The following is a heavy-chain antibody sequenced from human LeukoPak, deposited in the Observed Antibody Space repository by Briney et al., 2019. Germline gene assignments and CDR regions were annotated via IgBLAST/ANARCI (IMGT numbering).Heavy chain of an antibody. J-gene: IGHJ5*02. CDR3: ARYTIFEFDP. CDR1: GGPISSYY. V-gene: IGHV4-59*01. D-gene: IGHD3-3*01. CDR2: IYYSGST. Sequence: SETLSLTCTVSGGPISSYYWSWIRQPPGKGLEWIGYIYYSGSTNYNPSLKSRVTISVDTSKNQFSLKLSSVTAADTAVYYCARYTIFEFDPWGQGTLVTVSS.